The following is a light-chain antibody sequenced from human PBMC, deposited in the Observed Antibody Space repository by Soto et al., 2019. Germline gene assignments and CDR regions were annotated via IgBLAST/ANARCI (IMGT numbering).Light chain of an antibody. V-gene: IGLV1-51*01. Sequence: QSVLTQPPSVSAAPGQKVTISCSGSSFNTGKNYVSWYQQLPGTAPKLLIYDNNKRPSGIPDRFSGSKSGTSATLGITGLQTGDEADYYCGTWDSSLSVYVFATGTKVTVL. CDR2: DNN. CDR3: GTWDSSLSVYV. J-gene: IGLJ1*01. CDR1: SFNTGKNY.